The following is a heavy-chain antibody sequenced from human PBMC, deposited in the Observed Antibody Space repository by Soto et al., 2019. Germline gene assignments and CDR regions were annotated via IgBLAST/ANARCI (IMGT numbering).Heavy chain of an antibody. CDR1: GYTFTSYG. D-gene: IGHD3-16*02. CDR2: ISAYNGNT. J-gene: IGHJ4*02. Sequence: GASVKVSYKASGYTFTSYGISWVRQAPGQGLEWMGWISAYNGNTNYAQKLQGRVTMTTDTSTSTAYMELRSLRSDDTAVYYCARGPIVWGSYRSPLFDYWGQGTLVTVSS. V-gene: IGHV1-18*04. CDR3: ARGPIVWGSYRSPLFDY.